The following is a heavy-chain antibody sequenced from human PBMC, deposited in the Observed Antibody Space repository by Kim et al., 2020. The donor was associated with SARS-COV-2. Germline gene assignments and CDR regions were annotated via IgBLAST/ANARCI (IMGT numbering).Heavy chain of an antibody. V-gene: IGHV4-59*01. CDR3: ARGLLGFWFDP. D-gene: IGHD3-16*01. CDR2: IYYSGST. CDR1: GGSISSYY. J-gene: IGHJ5*02. Sequence: SETLSLTCTVSGGSISSYYWSWIRQPPGKGLEWIGYIYYSGSTNYNPSLKSRVTISVDTSKNQFSLKLSSVTAADTAVYYCARGLLGFWFDPWGQGTLVTVSS.